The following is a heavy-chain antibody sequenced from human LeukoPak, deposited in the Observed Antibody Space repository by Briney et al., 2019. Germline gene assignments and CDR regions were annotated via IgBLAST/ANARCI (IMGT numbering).Heavy chain of an antibody. CDR2: IWYDGSNK. V-gene: IGHV3-33*01. CDR1: GFTFSSYG. J-gene: IGHJ6*02. Sequence: GGSLRLSCAASGFTFSSYGMHWVRQAPGKGLEWVAVIWYDGSNKYYIDSVKGRFTISRDNSKNTLYLQMNSLRAEDTAVYYCARDDIVVVTAIPYGMDVWGQGTTVTVSS. D-gene: IGHD2-21*02. CDR3: ARDDIVVVTAIPYGMDV.